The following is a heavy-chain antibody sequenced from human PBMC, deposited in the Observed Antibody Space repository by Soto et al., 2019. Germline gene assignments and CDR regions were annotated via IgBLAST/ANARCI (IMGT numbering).Heavy chain of an antibody. V-gene: IGHV3-23*01. CDR1: GFTFSSYT. CDR3: AKGFIRDCGGDCTVDT. Sequence: GGSLRLSCAASGFTFSSYTMSWVRQAPGKGLEWVSGISATGGSTYYAASVKGRFTFSRDNSKNTLYLQMNSLRAEDTAVYYCAKGFIRDCGGDCTVDTWGQGTLVTVSS. J-gene: IGHJ5*02. D-gene: IGHD2-21*02. CDR2: ISATGGST.